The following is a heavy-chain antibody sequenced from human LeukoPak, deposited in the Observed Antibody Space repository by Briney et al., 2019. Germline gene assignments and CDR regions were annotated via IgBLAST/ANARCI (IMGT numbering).Heavy chain of an antibody. CDR3: ARGRGYGYGIDY. D-gene: IGHD5-18*01. Sequence: PSETLSLTCTVSGGSITSGGQYWSWVRQPPGKGLEWIGHIFYSGTTLYNPTLKTRLTISEDTSNNQFSLRLTSLTAADTSVYYCARGRGYGYGIDYWGQGTLVTVSS. J-gene: IGHJ4*02. CDR1: GGSITSGGQY. V-gene: IGHV4-30-4*08. CDR2: IFYSGTT.